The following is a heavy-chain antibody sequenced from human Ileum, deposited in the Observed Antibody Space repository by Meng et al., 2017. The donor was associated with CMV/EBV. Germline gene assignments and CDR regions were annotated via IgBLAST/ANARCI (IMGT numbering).Heavy chain of an antibody. J-gene: IGHJ6*02. CDR3: ARDRAVTMIVVVIYGMDV. Sequence: GESLKISCAASGFTLSNYWMSWVRQAPGKGLEWVANIRKDAGDIYYVGSVKGRFTISRDNAKNSLYLQMNSLRAEDTAVYYCARDRAVTMIVVVIYGMDVWGQGTTVTV. CDR1: GFTLSNYW. D-gene: IGHD3-22*01. V-gene: IGHV3-7*01. CDR2: IRKDAGDI.